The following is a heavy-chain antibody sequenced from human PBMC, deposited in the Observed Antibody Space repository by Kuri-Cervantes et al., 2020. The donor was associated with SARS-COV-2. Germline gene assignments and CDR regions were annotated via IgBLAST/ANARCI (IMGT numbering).Heavy chain of an antibody. CDR1: GYTFTSYA. J-gene: IGHJ4*02. D-gene: IGHD2-2*01. V-gene: IGHV1-3*01. CDR3: ARTYCSSTSCSPGDY. Sequence: ASVKVPCKASGYTFTSYAMHLVHQAPGQRPEWMGWINAGNGNTKYSQKFQGRVTITRDTSASTAYMELSSLRSEDTAVYYCARTYCSSTSCSPGDYWGQGALVTVSS. CDR2: INAGNGNT.